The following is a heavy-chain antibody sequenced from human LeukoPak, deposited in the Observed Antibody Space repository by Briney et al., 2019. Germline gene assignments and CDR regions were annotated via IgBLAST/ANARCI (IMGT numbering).Heavy chain of an antibody. CDR2: IYATDLT. V-gene: IGHV4-4*07. CDR3: ARGFGSGTSPIDL. Sequence: PSETLSLTCTVSGRSIRSVYWNWIRQSAGKGLEWIGRIYATDLTNYNPSLKSRVTLSVDMSKNELSLTLKSVTAADTAVYYCARGFGSGTSPIDLWGQGPRVTVSS. D-gene: IGHD3-10*01. CDR1: GRSIRSVY. J-gene: IGHJ5*02.